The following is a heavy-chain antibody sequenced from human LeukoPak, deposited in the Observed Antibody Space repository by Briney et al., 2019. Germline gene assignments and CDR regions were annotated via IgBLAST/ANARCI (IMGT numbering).Heavy chain of an antibody. Sequence: GASVKVSCKASGYTFTGYYMHWVRQAPGQGLEWMGWINPNSGGTNYAQKFQGRVTMTRDTSISTAYMELSRLRSDDTAVYYCARGIYSSRTPEAGYFDYWGQGTLVIVSS. V-gene: IGHV1-2*02. CDR3: ARGIYSSRTPEAGYFDY. CDR2: INPNSGGT. CDR1: GYTFTGYY. J-gene: IGHJ4*02. D-gene: IGHD6-13*01.